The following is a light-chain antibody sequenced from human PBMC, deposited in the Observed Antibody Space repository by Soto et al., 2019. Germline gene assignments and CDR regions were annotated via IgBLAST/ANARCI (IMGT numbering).Light chain of an antibody. CDR3: QQYGSSPTT. J-gene: IGKJ1*01. Sequence: EVVLTQSPATLSLSPGERATLSCRASQSIRTSLAWYQQKPGQAPRLLIYGASSRATGIPDRFSGSGSGTDFTLTISRLEPEDFAVYCCQQYGSSPTTFGQGTKVDIK. V-gene: IGKV3-20*01. CDR2: GAS. CDR1: QSIRTS.